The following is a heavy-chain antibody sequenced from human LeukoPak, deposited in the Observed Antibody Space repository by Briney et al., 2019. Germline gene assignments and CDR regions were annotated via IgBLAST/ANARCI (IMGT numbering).Heavy chain of an antibody. CDR1: GYSFTNHW. D-gene: IGHD1-26*01. Sequence: KSGESLKISCKGYGYSFTNHWIAWVRQMPEKGLEWMGIIYPGDSDIRYSPSFQGQVTISVDKSISTAYLQWSSLKASDTAMYYCARRRDLYSGSYYPFDYWGQGTLVTVSS. CDR2: IYPGDSDI. J-gene: IGHJ4*02. V-gene: IGHV5-51*01. CDR3: ARRRDLYSGSYYPFDY.